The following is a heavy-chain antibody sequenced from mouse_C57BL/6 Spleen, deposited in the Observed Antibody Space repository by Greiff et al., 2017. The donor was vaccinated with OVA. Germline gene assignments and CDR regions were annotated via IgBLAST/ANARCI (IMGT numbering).Heavy chain of an antibody. V-gene: IGHV1-22*01. CDR1: GYTFTDYN. D-gene: IGHD2-2*01. Sequence: EVQLQQSGPELVKPGASVKMSCKASGYTFTDYNMHWVKQSHGKSLEWIGYINPNNGGTSYNQKFKGKATLTVNKSSSTAYMELRSLTSEDSAVYYCAREGVYGYDGYFDVWGTGTTVTVSS. CDR2: INPNNGGT. J-gene: IGHJ1*03. CDR3: AREGVYGYDGYFDV.